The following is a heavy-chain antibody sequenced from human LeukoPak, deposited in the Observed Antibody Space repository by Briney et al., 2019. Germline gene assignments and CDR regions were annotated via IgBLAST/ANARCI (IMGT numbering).Heavy chain of an antibody. CDR1: GFSLSINA. D-gene: IGHD3-22*01. V-gene: IGHV3-23*01. J-gene: IGHJ5*02. CDR3: AKGVRGVVAVKLLDP. CDR2: ISGSGGST. Sequence: PGGSLRLSCAASGFSLSINAMNWVRQAPGKGLEWVSCISGSGGSTYYADSVKGRFTISRDNSKNTLYLQMNSLRAEDTAVYYCAKGVRGVVAVKLLDPWGQGPLVPVSS.